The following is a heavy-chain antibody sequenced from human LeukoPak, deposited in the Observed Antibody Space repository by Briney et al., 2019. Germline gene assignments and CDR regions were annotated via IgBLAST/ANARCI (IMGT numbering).Heavy chain of an antibody. CDR3: ARMVEPHQHWGDLSGRMSYYYYYGMDV. V-gene: IGHV1-69*13. J-gene: IGHJ6*02. CDR2: IIPIFGTA. Sequence: GASVKVSCKASGGTFSSYAISWVRQAPGQGLEWMGGIIPIFGTANYAQKFQGRVTITADESTSTAYMELSSLRSEDTAVYYCARMVEPHQHWGDLSGRMSYYYYYGMDVWGQGTTVTVSS. D-gene: IGHD2-15*01. CDR1: GGTFSSYA.